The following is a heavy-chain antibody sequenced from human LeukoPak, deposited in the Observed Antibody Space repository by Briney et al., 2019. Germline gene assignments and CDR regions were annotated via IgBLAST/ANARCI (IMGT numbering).Heavy chain of an antibody. CDR2: IRQDGNEK. J-gene: IGHJ4*02. CDR3: AKDQGLYSLITLFDY. D-gene: IGHD6-13*01. V-gene: IGHV3-7*01. CDR1: GLRFSNYW. Sequence: SGGSLRLSCEASGLRFSNYWMTWVRQASGKGLEWVANIRQDGNEKYYADSVKGRFTISRDNSKNTLYLQMNSLRAEDTAVYYCAKDQGLYSLITLFDYWGQGTLVTVSS.